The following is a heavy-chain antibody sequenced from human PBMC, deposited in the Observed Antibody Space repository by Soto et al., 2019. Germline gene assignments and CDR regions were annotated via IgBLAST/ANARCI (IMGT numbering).Heavy chain of an antibody. CDR1: AFTFGDYA. V-gene: IGHV3-49*03. Sequence: GRSMRLSSTASAFTFGDYAIRWFSQAPKKGLEWVSFIRSKASDGTTEYAASVKGRFTISRDDSKSIAYLQMNSLKTEDPVVYYCTRDDGYDIRGKVVDYWGQGTLVTVSS. D-gene: IGHD3-22*01. J-gene: IGHJ4*02. CDR3: TRDDGYDIRGKVVDY. CDR2: IRSKASDGTT.